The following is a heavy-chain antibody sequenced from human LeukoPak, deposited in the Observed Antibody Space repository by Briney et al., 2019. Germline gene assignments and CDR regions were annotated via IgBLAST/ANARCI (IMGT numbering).Heavy chain of an antibody. CDR3: ARRVGDGYTKYYFDY. Sequence: SETLSLTCAVYGGSFSGYYWSWIRQPPGKGLEWIGEINHSGSTNYNPSLKSRVTISVDTSKNQFSLKLSSVTAADTAVYYCARRVGDGYTKYYFDYWGQGTLVTVSS. CDR2: INHSGST. V-gene: IGHV4-34*01. J-gene: IGHJ4*02. CDR1: GGSFSGYY. D-gene: IGHD5-24*01.